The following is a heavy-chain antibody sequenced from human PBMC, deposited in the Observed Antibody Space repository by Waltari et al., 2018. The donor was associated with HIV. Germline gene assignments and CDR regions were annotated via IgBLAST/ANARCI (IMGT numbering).Heavy chain of an antibody. D-gene: IGHD2-8*01. CDR3: VRGGGSWLYDMYYYQGLDV. J-gene: IGHJ6*02. V-gene: IGHV1-18*01. CDR1: GFTFTNYV. Sequence: VQLVQSGPEMRKPGASVKISCRASGFTFTNYVFSWVRQAPGQGLEWLGWISAYDGNKDSAQKVKGRSILTTETSTTTAQLEVRNLRSDDTAIYHCVRGGGSWLYDMYYYQGLDVWGQGTTVIVSS. CDR2: ISAYDGNK.